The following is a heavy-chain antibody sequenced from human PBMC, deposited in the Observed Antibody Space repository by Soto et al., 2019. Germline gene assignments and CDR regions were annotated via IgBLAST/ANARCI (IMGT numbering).Heavy chain of an antibody. D-gene: IGHD3-10*01. V-gene: IGHV3-23*01. CDR3: AKSLDGSGSYYNGREFDY. CDR1: GFTFSSCA. Sequence: GGSLRLSCAASGFTFSSCAMSWVRQAPGKGLEWVSAISGSGGSTYYADSVKGRFTISRDNSKNTLYLQMNSLRAEDTAVYYCAKSLDGSGSYYNGREFDYWGQGTLVTVSS. CDR2: ISGSGGST. J-gene: IGHJ4*02.